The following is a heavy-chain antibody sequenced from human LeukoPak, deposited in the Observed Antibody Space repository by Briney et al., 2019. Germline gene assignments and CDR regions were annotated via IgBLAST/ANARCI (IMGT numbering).Heavy chain of an antibody. D-gene: IGHD4-23*01. J-gene: IGHJ4*02. CDR2: ISGSSSTL. CDR1: GFTFNNYG. CDR3: ARETVGIDY. V-gene: IGHV3-48*01. Sequence: GGSLRLSCAASGFTFNNYGMIWVRQAPGKGLQWVSYISGSSSTLTYADSVKGRFTISRDNAKNSLYLQMNSLRAEDTAVYYCARETVGIDYWGQGILVTVSS.